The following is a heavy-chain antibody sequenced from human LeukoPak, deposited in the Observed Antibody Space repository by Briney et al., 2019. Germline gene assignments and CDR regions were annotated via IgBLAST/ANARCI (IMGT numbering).Heavy chain of an antibody. CDR3: AKDGGLWVSAHWGDS. Sequence: GGSLRLSCAASGFSFNTYAMSWVRQAPGKGLEWVSAISNTGGSTYYADSVKGQFTVSRDNSMNTLYLQMNSLRAEDTAVYYCAKDGGLWVSAHWGDSWGRGTLVTVSS. CDR1: GFSFNTYA. J-gene: IGHJ4*02. CDR2: ISNTGGST. V-gene: IGHV3-23*01. D-gene: IGHD7-27*01.